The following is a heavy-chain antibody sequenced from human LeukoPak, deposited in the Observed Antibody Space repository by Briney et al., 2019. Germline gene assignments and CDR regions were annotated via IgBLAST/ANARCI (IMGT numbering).Heavy chain of an antibody. Sequence: ASVKVSCKASGYTFTSYDINWVRQATGQGLEWMGWMNPNSGNTGYAQKFQGRVTITRNTSISTAYMELRSLRSDDTAVYYCARQRGSYYKTGFDYWGQGTLVTVSS. J-gene: IGHJ4*02. CDR1: GYTFTSYD. D-gene: IGHD1-26*01. CDR3: ARQRGSYYKTGFDY. CDR2: MNPNSGNT. V-gene: IGHV1-8*03.